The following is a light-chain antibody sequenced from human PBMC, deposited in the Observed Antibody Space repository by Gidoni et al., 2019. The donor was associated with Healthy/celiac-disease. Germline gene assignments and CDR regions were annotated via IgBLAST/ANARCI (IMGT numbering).Light chain of an antibody. V-gene: IGKV1-9*01. Sequence: DIQFTQSPSFLSASVGDRVTITCRASQGISSYLAWYHQKPGKAPKLLIYAASTLQSGVPSRFSGSGSGTEFTLTISSLQPEDFATYYCQQLNSYPRTFGQGTKVEIK. CDR3: QQLNSYPRT. CDR2: AAS. J-gene: IGKJ1*01. CDR1: QGISSY.